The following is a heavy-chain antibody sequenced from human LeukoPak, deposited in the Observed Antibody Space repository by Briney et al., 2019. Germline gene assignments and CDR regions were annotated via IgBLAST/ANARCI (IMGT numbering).Heavy chain of an antibody. J-gene: IGHJ6*02. Sequence: SQTLSLTCTVSGGSISTGGNYWSWIRQHPGKGLEWIGYIYYSGSTSYNPSLKSRVTISLDTSKNQFSLKLSSVTAADTAVYYCARDNPISGGAGSYYGMDVWGQGTTVTVSS. CDR3: ARDNPISGGAGSYYGMDV. CDR1: GGSISTGGNY. CDR2: IYYSGST. D-gene: IGHD2-15*01. V-gene: IGHV4-31*03.